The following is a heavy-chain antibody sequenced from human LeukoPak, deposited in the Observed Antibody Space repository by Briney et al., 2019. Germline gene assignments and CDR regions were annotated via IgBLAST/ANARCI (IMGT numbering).Heavy chain of an antibody. Sequence: GGSLRLSCAASGFTFSTYEINWVRQAPGKGLEWISYISSSANTIYYADSVKGRFTISRDNAKNSLYLQMNSLRAEDTAVYYCARVSAMALDYWGQGTLVTVSS. V-gene: IGHV3-48*03. D-gene: IGHD5-18*01. J-gene: IGHJ4*02. CDR1: GFTFSTYE. CDR2: ISSSANTI. CDR3: ARVSAMALDY.